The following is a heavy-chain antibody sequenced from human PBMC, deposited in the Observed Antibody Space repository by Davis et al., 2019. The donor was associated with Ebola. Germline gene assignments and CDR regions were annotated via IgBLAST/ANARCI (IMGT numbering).Heavy chain of an antibody. CDR1: GGSISSYY. J-gene: IGHJ5*02. V-gene: IGHV4-59*01. CDR3: SRVDYDFWSGYYWVWFDP. Sequence: SETLSLTCTVSGGSISSYYWSWIPQPPGKGLEWIGYIYYSGSTNYNPSLKSRVTISVDTSKTQFSLKLRSVTAADTAVYYCSRVDYDFWSGYYWVWFDPWGQGTLVTVSS. D-gene: IGHD3-3*01. CDR2: IYYSGST.